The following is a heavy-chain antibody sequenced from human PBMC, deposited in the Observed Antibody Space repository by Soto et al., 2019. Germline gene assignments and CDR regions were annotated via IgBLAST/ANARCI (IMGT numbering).Heavy chain of an antibody. J-gene: IGHJ6*02. Sequence: EVQLLESGGGLVQPGGSLRLSCAASGFTFSSYAISWVRQAPGKGLEWVSAISGGGGSTYYADSVKGRFTISRDNSKNAVSVQMNSLRAEDTALYYCARWSGGPHYYYYGMDVWGQGTTVTGFS. CDR2: ISGGGGST. D-gene: IGHD3-10*02. CDR1: GFTFSSYA. CDR3: ARWSGGPHYYYYGMDV. V-gene: IGHV3-23*01.